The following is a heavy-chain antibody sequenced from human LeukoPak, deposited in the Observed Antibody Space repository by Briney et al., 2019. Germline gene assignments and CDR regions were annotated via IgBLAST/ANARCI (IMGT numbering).Heavy chain of an antibody. CDR1: GFPFGDYP. J-gene: IGHJ4*02. Sequence: GGSLRLSCAVSGFPFGDYPMNWVRQAPGKGLEWISHMRGDDFTVYYADSVKGRFSISRDNAKNFLFLQMNSLRGDDTAVYYCVRDHDYAFDYWGQGTPVAVSS. D-gene: IGHD4-17*01. CDR3: VRDHDYAFDY. CDR2: MRGDDFTV. V-gene: IGHV3-48*01.